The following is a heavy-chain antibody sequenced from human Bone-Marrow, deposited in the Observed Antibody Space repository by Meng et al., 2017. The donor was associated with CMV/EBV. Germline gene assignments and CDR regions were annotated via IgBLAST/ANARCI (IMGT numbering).Heavy chain of an antibody. CDR1: GFTFSDYY. CDR2: ISSSGSTI. CDR3: ARDCSSTSCYHSGGYYGMDV. Sequence: GESLKISCAASGFTFSDYYMSWIRQAPGKGLEWVSYISSSGSTIYYADSVKGRFTISRDNAKNSLYLQMNSLRAEDTAVYYCARDCSSTSCYHSGGYYGMDVWGQGTTVTVSS. D-gene: IGHD2-2*01. V-gene: IGHV3-11*04. J-gene: IGHJ6*02.